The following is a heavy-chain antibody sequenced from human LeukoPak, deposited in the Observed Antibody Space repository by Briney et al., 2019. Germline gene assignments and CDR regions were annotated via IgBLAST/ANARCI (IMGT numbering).Heavy chain of an antibody. Sequence: ASVKVSCKASGYTFTSYGISWVRQAPGQGLEWMGWISAYNGNTNYAQKPQGRVTMTTDTSTSTAYMELRSLRSDDTAVYYCARGGPIAVAGLEDDYWGQGTLVTVSS. D-gene: IGHD6-19*01. CDR1: GYTFTSYG. CDR3: ARGGPIAVAGLEDDY. J-gene: IGHJ4*02. CDR2: ISAYNGNT. V-gene: IGHV1-18*01.